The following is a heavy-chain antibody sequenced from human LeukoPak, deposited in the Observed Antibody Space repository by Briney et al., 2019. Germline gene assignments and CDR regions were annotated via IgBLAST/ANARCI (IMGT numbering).Heavy chain of an antibody. J-gene: IGHJ4*02. Sequence: SQTLSLACVISGDSVSSNTAAWTWIRQSPSRGLEWLGRTYYRSKWFKDYAVSVKSRVIINPDTSKNQFSLQLKSVTPEDTAVYYCVRDHPGNSSGRLDYWGQGTLVTVSS. CDR1: GDSVSSNTAA. CDR2: TYYRSKWFK. V-gene: IGHV6-1*01. CDR3: VRDHPGNSSGRLDY. D-gene: IGHD6-6*01.